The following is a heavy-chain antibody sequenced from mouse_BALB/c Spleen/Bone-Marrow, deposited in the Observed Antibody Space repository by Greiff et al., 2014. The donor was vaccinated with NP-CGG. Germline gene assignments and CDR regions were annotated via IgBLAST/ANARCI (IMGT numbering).Heavy chain of an antibody. D-gene: IGHD2-13*01. CDR1: GYTFTDYY. Sequence: EVQRVESGPELVKPGASVKMSCRASGYTFTDYYMKWVKQSHGKSLEWIGDINPNNGDNFYNQKFKVKATLTLDKSSSTAYMQHNSLTSEDSAVYYYAKRAYYDDYEAYGGQGTLVTVSA. CDR3: AKRAYYDDYEAY. V-gene: IGHV1-26*01. J-gene: IGHJ3*01. CDR2: INPNNGDN.